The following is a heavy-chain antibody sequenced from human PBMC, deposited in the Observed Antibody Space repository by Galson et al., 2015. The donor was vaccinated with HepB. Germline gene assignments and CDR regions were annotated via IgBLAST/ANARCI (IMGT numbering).Heavy chain of an antibody. V-gene: IGHV1-18*01. CDR1: NYTSTNYG. J-gene: IGHJ6*02. D-gene: IGHD5-12*01. Sequence: SVKVSCKASNYTSTNYGFNWVRQAPGQGLEWMGWISSDNGNTHYAQEFQDRFTMTTDTSTTTSYMELRSLRSDDTAVYFCSAGKGYSGYDSGFASYYYYVMGVWGQGTTVTVSS. CDR3: SAGKGYSGYDSGFASYYYYVMGV. CDR2: ISSDNGNT.